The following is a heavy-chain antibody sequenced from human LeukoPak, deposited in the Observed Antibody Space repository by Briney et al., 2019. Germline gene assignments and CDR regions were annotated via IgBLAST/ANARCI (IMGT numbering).Heavy chain of an antibody. CDR2: INHSGST. D-gene: IGHD1-26*01. J-gene: IGHJ4*02. CDR3: ARGVLGWELLPPDY. CDR1: GGSFSGYY. V-gene: IGHV4-34*01. Sequence: SETLSLTCAVYGGSFSGYYWSWIRQPPGKGLEWIGEINHSGSTNYNPSLKSRVTISVVTSKNQFSLKLSSVTAADTAVYYCARGVLGWELLPPDYWGQGTLVTVSS.